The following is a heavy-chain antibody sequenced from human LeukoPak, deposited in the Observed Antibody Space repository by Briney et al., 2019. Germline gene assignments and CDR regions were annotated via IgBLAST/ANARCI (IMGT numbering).Heavy chain of an antibody. V-gene: IGHV3-23*01. CDR1: GFTFNNYW. CDR2: ISPSGDIT. CDR3: AKDWYYDSSGYYPNLWYFDY. J-gene: IGHJ4*02. D-gene: IGHD3-22*01. Sequence: GGSLRLSCAASGFTFNNYWMTWVRQAPGKGLEWVSGISPSGDITYYADSVKGRFTISRDNSKNTLYLQMNSLRAEDTAVYYCAKDWYYDSSGYYPNLWYFDYWGQGTLVTVSS.